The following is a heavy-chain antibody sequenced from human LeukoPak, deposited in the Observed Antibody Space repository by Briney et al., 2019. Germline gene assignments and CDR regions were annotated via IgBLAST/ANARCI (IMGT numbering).Heavy chain of an antibody. CDR3: ARGRQLHLGELFPFAEFFQP. Sequence: ASVKVSCKTSGYTFTGQYLHWVRQAPGQGLEWMGWINPSSGGTKSAQKFQGRVIMTRDTSISTAYMELRSLSSDDTAVYYCARGRQLHLGELFPFAEFFQPWGQGTLVT. V-gene: IGHV1-2*02. CDR2: INPSSGGT. CDR1: GYTFTGQY. J-gene: IGHJ1*01. D-gene: IGHD3-16*01.